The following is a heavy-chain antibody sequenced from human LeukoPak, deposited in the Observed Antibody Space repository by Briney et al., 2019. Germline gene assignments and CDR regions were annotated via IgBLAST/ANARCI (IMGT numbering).Heavy chain of an antibody. CDR2: IIPIFGTA. Sequence: VKVSCKASGGTFSGYAISWVRQAPGQGLEWMGGIIPIFGTANYAQKFQGRVTITTDESTSTAYMELSSLRSEDTAVYYCASLRTYYDSSGYYYGPFDYWGQGTLVTVSS. CDR3: ASLRTYYDSSGYYYGPFDY. V-gene: IGHV1-69*05. J-gene: IGHJ4*02. D-gene: IGHD3-22*01. CDR1: GGTFSGYA.